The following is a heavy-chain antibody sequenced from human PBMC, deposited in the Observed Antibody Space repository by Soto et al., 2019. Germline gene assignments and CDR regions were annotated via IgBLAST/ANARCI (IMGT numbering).Heavy chain of an antibody. D-gene: IGHD2-15*01. CDR2: INHSGST. J-gene: IGHJ4*02. V-gene: IGHV4-34*01. CDR3: ASIVVVAATSFFVY. CDR1: GGSFSGYY. Sequence: QVQLQQWGAGLLKPSETLSLTCAVYGGSFSGYYWSWIRQPPGKGLEWIGEINHSGSTNYNPSLKSRVTISVDTSKNQFSLKLSSLTAADTAVYYCASIVVVAATSFFVYWGQGTLVTVSS.